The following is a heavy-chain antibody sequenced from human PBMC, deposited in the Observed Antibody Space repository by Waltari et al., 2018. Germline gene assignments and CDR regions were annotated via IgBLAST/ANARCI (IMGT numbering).Heavy chain of an antibody. CDR1: GIAFSSYT. CDR3: AKPNGYGDYPHPFDI. V-gene: IGHV3-23*01. J-gene: IGHJ3*02. CDR2: ISGSGGRT. Sequence: EVQLLEYGGGLIQPGGSLRLSCAASGIAFSSYTMPWVRQAPGEGLEWVSSISGSGGRTYYADSVKGRFTISRDNSKNTLYLQMNSLRAEDTALYYCAKPNGYGDYPHPFDIWGQGTLVTVSS. D-gene: IGHD4-17*01.